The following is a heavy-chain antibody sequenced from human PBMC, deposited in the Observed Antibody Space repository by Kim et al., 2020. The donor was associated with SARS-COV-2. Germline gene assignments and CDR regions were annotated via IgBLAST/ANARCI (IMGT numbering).Heavy chain of an antibody. Sequence: ASVKVSCKASGYTFNTYYMHWVRQAPGEGLEWMGIINPSGGSRSYAQKFQDRVTLTSDTSTNTVYMELSSLRSDVTDVYYGARGGGSGSRHPCGYWGQAALVTVTS. V-gene: IGHV1-46*02. CDR1: GYTFNTYY. D-gene: IGHD5-12*01. CDR2: INPSGGSR. CDR3: ARGGGSGSRHPCGY. J-gene: IGHJ4*02.